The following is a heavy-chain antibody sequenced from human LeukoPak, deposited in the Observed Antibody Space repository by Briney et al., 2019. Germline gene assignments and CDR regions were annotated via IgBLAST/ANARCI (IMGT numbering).Heavy chain of an antibody. CDR2: ITWNSAYK. CDR3: AKASDYGGNEFDY. CDR1: GFTFEHYG. J-gene: IGHJ4*02. D-gene: IGHD4-23*01. V-gene: IGHV3-9*01. Sequence: GRSLRLSCAASGFTFEHYGMHWVRQVPGKGLEWVAYITWNSAYKGYADSVKGRFAISRDNAKNSLHLQVTSLTAADTAFYYCAKASDYGGNEFDYWGQGTLVTVSS.